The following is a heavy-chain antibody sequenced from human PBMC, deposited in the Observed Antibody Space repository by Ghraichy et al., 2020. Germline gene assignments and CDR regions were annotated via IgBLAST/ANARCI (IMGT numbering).Heavy chain of an antibody. J-gene: IGHJ6*02. CDR3: ARDRIRGSGSYDYYYGMDV. V-gene: IGHV3-48*04. CDR2: ISSSSSTI. CDR1: GFTFSSYS. D-gene: IGHD3-10*01. Sequence: GGSLRLSCAASGFTFSSYSMNWVRQAPGKGLEWVSYISSSSSTIYYADSVKGRFTISRDNAKNSLYLQMNSLRAEDTAVYYCARDRIRGSGSYDYYYGMDVWGQGTTVTVSS.